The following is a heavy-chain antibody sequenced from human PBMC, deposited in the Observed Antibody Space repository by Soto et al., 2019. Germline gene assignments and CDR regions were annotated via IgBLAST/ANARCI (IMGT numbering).Heavy chain of an antibody. CDR2: IYPGDSDT. J-gene: IGHJ6*02. CDR1: GYSFTSYW. D-gene: IGHD3-22*01. V-gene: IGHV5-51*01. CDR3: ATTHLSYYYDSSGLNYYYYGMDV. Sequence: GESLKISCKGSGYSFTSYWIGWVRQMPGKGLEWMGIIYPGDSDTRYSPSFQGQVTISADKSISTAYLQWSSLKASDTAMYYCATTHLSYYYDSSGLNYYYYGMDVWGQGTTVTVSS.